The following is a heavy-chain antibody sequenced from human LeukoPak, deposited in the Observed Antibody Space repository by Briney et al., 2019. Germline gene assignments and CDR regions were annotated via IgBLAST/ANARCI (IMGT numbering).Heavy chain of an antibody. Sequence: GGSLKLSCAASGFTFSGSAMHWVRQASGKGLEWAGRIRSKANSYATAYAASVKGRFTISRDDSKNTAYLQMNSLKTEDTAVYYCTRQGSMVRGVIIKEFDYWGQGTLVTVSS. V-gene: IGHV3-73*01. CDR1: GFTFSGSA. CDR3: TRQGSMVRGVIIKEFDY. CDR2: IRSKANSYAT. D-gene: IGHD3-10*01. J-gene: IGHJ4*02.